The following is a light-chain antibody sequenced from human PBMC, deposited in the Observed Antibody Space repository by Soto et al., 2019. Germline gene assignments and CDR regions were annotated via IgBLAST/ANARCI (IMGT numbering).Light chain of an antibody. V-gene: IGLV1-44*01. Sequence: QSVLTQPPSASGTPGQRVNISCSGSSSSIGSNSVNWYQQLPRTAPKVLIYTNNQRPSGVPDRFSGSKSGTSASLAISGLLSEDEADYYCEAWDGSLYVYVFGTGTKLTVL. CDR3: EAWDGSLYVYV. CDR1: SSSIGSNS. J-gene: IGLJ1*01. CDR2: TNN.